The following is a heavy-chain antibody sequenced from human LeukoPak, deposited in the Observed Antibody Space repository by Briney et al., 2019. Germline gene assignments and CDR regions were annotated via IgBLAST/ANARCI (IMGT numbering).Heavy chain of an antibody. V-gene: IGHV3-53*01. J-gene: IGHJ3*02. CDR1: GFTVSSDY. Sequence: PGGSLRLSCAASGFTVSSDYMSWVRQAPGKGLEWVSVIYSGANTYYADSVKGRFTISTDISKNTLYLQMNSLRAEDTAVYYCARAKYSGYDFGAFDIWGQGTMVTVSS. CDR2: IYSGANT. D-gene: IGHD5-12*01. CDR3: ARAKYSGYDFGAFDI.